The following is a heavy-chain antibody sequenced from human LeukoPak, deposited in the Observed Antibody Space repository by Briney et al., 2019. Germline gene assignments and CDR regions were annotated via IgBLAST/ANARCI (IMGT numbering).Heavy chain of an antibody. CDR3: AREASGTRRYYSHYMDL. CDR1: GGSISRNY. CDR2: IYSSGDT. D-gene: IGHD6-13*01. J-gene: IGHJ6*03. Sequence: PPETLSHTCTVFGGSISRNYWSWIRQPAGKGLEWIGRIYSSGDTNYNPSLKSRVTMSIHTSENQFSLKLTSVTAADTAVYYCAREASGTRRYYSHYMDLWGEGTTVNV. V-gene: IGHV4-4*07.